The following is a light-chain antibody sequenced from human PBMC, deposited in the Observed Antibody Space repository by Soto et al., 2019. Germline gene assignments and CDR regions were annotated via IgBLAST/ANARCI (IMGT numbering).Light chain of an antibody. Sequence: EIVLTQSPATLSLSPGERATLSCRASQSVSSYLAWYQQRPGQAPRVVIYGASTRATGIPERFSGSGPGTDFTLTISRLEPEDFAVYYCQQRSNWPPITFGQGTRLEIK. V-gene: IGKV3D-11*02. CDR1: QSVSSY. J-gene: IGKJ5*01. CDR3: QQRSNWPPIT. CDR2: GAS.